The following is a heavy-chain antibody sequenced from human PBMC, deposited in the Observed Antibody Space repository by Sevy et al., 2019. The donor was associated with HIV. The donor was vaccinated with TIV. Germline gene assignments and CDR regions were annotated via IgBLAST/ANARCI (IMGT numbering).Heavy chain of an antibody. CDR2: ISYDGSNK. J-gene: IGHJ6*02. CDR3: ARDLNSGYANYYYYGMDV. CDR1: GFTFINHA. Sequence: GGSLRLSCAASGFTFINHAMHWVRQAPGKGLEWVTVISYDGSNKYYADSVKGRFTISRDTFKSTVYLQMDSLRAEDTAMYYCARDLNSGYANYYYYGMDVWGQGTTVTVSS. D-gene: IGHD5-12*01. V-gene: IGHV3-30*04.